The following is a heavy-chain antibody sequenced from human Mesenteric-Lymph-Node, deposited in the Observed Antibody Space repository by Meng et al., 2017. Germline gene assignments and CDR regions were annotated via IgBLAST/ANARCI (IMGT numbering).Heavy chain of an antibody. CDR2: IYYSGST. D-gene: IGHD5-18*01. V-gene: IGHV4-61*01. CDR3: ARDRGYSYGKSFFDY. J-gene: IGHJ4*02. Sequence: QVQLQESGPGLGRPSETLSLTCTVSGGSVSSGSYYWSWIRQPPGKGLEWIGYIYYSGSTNYNPSLKSRVTISVDTSKNQFSLKLSSVTAADTAVYYCARDRGYSYGKSFFDYWGQGTLVTVSS. CDR1: GGSVSSGSYY.